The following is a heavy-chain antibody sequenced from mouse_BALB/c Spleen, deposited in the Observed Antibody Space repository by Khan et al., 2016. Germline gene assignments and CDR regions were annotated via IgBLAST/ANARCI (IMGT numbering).Heavy chain of an antibody. Sequence: EVQLQESGPGLVKPSQSLSLTCTVTGYSITSDYAWNWIRQFPGNKLEWMGYISYSGSTSYNPSLTSRISITLDTSKSPFCLQVKSVTTEDTATYYCARSMSTTGFAYWGQGTLVTVSA. D-gene: IGHD2-4*01. CDR2: ISYSGST. V-gene: IGHV3-2*02. CDR3: ARSMSTTGFAY. CDR1: GYSITSDYA. J-gene: IGHJ3*01.